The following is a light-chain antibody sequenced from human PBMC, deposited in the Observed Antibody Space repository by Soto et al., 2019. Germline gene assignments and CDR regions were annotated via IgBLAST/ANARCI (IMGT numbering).Light chain of an antibody. J-gene: IGKJ4*01. CDR2: AAS. Sequence: DIQMTQSPSYVSASVGDRVTITCRASQSISTYLHWYQQKPGKAPNLLIYAASTLQSGVPSRFSGSGSGTDFTLTISSLQPEDFATYFCQHGYSTPLTFGGGTKVDIK. CDR3: QHGYSTPLT. V-gene: IGKV1-39*01. CDR1: QSISTY.